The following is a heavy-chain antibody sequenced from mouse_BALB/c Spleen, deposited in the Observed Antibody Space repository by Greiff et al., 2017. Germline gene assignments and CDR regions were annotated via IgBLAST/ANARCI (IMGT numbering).Heavy chain of an antibody. D-gene: IGHD2-3*01. CDR1: GYTFTSYW. CDR3: TRGDGYYAMDY. Sequence: LQQPGSELVRPGASVKLSCKASGYTFTSYWMHWVKQRPGQGLEWIGNIYPGSGSTNYDEKFKSKATLTVDTSSSTAYMQLSSLTSEDSAVYYCTRGDGYYAMDYWGQGTSVTVSS. V-gene: IGHV1S22*01. CDR2: IYPGSGST. J-gene: IGHJ4*01.